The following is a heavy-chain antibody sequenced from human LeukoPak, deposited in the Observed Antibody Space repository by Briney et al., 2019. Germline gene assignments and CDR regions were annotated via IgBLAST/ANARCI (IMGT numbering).Heavy chain of an antibody. CDR3: ARTEYSSSSGGVDY. J-gene: IGHJ4*02. V-gene: IGHV4-59*01. CDR1: HDSISNYY. Sequence: SETLSLTCTVSHDSISNYYWSWIRQPPGKGLEWIGYIYYSGSTNYNPSLKSRVTISVDTSKNQFSLKLSSVTAADTAVYYCARTEYSSSSGGVDYWGQGTLVTVSS. CDR2: IYYSGST. D-gene: IGHD6-6*01.